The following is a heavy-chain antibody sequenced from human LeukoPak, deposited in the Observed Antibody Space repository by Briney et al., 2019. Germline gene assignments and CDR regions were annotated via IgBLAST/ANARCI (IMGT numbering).Heavy chain of an antibody. V-gene: IGHV4-38-2*02. J-gene: IGHJ4*02. CDR3: ARDSRAGYSSGWYLIDY. Sequence: PSETLSLTCAVSGYSISSGYYWGWIRQPPGKGLEWIGSTYHSGSTYYNPSLKSRVTISVDTSKNQFSLKLSSVTAADTAVYYCARDSRAGYSSGWYLIDYWGQGTLVTVSS. CDR1: GYSISSGYY. CDR2: TYHSGST. D-gene: IGHD6-19*01.